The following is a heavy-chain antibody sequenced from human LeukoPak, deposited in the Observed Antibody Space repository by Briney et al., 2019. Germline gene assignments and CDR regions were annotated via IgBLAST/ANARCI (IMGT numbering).Heavy chain of an antibody. V-gene: IGHV3-23*01. D-gene: IGHD3-3*01. CDR1: GFPFSSHA. CDR3: AKGGGSGFWSGYSFDY. CDR2: ISGSGGST. Sequence: GGSLRLSCAASGFPFSSHAMSWVRQAPGKGLEWVSAISGSGGSTYYADSVKGRFTISRDNSKNTLYLQMNSLRAEDTAVYYCAKGGGSGFWSGYSFDYWGQGTLVTVSS. J-gene: IGHJ4*02.